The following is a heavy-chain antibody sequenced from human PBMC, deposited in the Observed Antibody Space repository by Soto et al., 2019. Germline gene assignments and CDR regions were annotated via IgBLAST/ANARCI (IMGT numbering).Heavy chain of an antibody. V-gene: IGHV3-30*03. CDR1: GFTFSNFG. D-gene: IGHD3-3*01. Sequence: QVQLVESGGGVVQPGRSLRLSCAASGFTFSNFGMHWVRQAPDTGLDWVAAVTYDGANKYYADSVKGRFTISKDNSKNTLYLQMNSLRADDTAVYYCATWGPYDFAMGYWGQGTSVTVSS. CDR2: VTYDGANK. J-gene: IGHJ4*02. CDR3: ATWGPYDFAMGY.